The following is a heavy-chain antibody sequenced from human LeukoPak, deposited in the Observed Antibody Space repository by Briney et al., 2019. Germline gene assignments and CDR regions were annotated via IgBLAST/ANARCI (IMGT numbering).Heavy chain of an antibody. CDR2: IKQDGSEK. Sequence: PGGSLRLSCAASGFTFSSYWMSWVRQAPGKGLEWVATIKQDGSEKYYVDSLKGRFTISRDNAKNSLYLQMSSLRAEDTALYYCARVRAGAYYFDYWGQGTLVTVSS. J-gene: IGHJ4*02. V-gene: IGHV3-7*04. CDR3: ARVRAGAYYFDY. CDR1: GFTFSSYW. D-gene: IGHD6-13*01.